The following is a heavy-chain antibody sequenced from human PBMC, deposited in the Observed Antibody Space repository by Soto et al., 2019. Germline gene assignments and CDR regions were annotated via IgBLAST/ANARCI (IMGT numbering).Heavy chain of an antibody. J-gene: IGHJ5*02. D-gene: IGHD6-13*01. CDR3: ARDSAGSSWYKTARRFDP. CDR2: MNPNSGNT. CDR1: VYTLKIYA. Sequence: ASVKVTCKSFVYTLKIYAINCVQQAKRQGLEWMGWMNPNSGNTGYAQKFQGRVTMTRNTSISTAYMELSSLRSEDTAVYYCARDSAGSSWYKTARRFDPWGQGTLVTVSS. V-gene: IGHV1-8*01.